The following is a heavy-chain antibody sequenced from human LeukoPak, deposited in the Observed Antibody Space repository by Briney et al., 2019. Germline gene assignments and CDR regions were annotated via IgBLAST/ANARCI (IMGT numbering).Heavy chain of an antibody. Sequence: SQTLSLTCTVSGGSISSGDYYWSWIRQPPGKGLEWIGYIYYSGSTYYNPSLKSRVTISVDTSKNQFSLKLSSVTAADTAVYYCAREIVYCSSTSCYVASFDYWGQGTLVTVSS. CDR3: AREIVYCSSTSCYVASFDY. CDR2: IYYSGST. D-gene: IGHD2-2*01. V-gene: IGHV4-30-4*01. CDR1: GGSISSGDYY. J-gene: IGHJ4*02.